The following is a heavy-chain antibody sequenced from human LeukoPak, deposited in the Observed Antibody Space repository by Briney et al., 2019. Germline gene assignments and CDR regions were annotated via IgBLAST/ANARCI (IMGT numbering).Heavy chain of an antibody. V-gene: IGHV4-4*02. J-gene: IGHJ4*02. CDR3: SRENGAFSPFGY. CDR2: ISITGLT. D-gene: IGHD2-8*01. Sequence: SATLSLTCGVSGGSITNTNRCSWVRQPPGQDLEWIGEISITGLTHYNPSLESRVTVSLDKSKNQLSLNLTSGTAADTAVYYCSRENGAFSPFGYWGQGTLVTVLS. CDR1: GGSITNTNR.